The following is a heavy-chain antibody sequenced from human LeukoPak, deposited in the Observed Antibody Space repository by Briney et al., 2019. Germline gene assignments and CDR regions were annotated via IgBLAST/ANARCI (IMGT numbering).Heavy chain of an antibody. V-gene: IGHV3-7*01. D-gene: IGHD2-2*01. J-gene: IGHJ4*02. CDR1: RFTLSNYW. CDR3: ARVRCSSNSCFPDY. Sequence: GGSLRLSCAASRFTLSNYWMSWVRQAPGKGLEWVANIKQDGSETYYVDSVKGRFTISRDNAKNSLFLQMNSLRAEDTAVYYCARVRCSSNSCFPDYWGQGTLVTVSS. CDR2: IKQDGSET.